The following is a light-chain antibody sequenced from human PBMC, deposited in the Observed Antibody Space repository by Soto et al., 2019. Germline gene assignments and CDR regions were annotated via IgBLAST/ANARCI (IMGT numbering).Light chain of an antibody. CDR3: QSYDSSLGYV. CDR1: SSNIGAGYD. CDR2: GNN. J-gene: IGLJ1*01. V-gene: IGLV1-40*01. Sequence: QSALTQPPSVSGAPGQRVTISCTGSSSNIGAGYDVHWYQQLPGTAPKLLIYGNNNRPSGVPDRFSGSKSGTSASLVITGLQAEDEADYHCQSYDSSLGYVFGSGTKVTVL.